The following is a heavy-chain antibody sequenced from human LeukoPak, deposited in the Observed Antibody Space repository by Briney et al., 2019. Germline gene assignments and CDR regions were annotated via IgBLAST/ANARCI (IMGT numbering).Heavy chain of an antibody. J-gene: IGHJ4*02. CDR3: ARDSPESSGQYHRSNDY. V-gene: IGHV3-20*01. CDR2: INWNGGST. Sequence: PGGSLRLSCAASGFTFDDYGMSWVRQAPGKGLEWVSGINWNGGSTGYADSVKGRFTISRDNAKNSLYLQMNSLRAEDTALYHCARDSPESSGQYHRSNDYWGQGTLVTVSS. CDR1: GFTFDDYG. D-gene: IGHD3-22*01.